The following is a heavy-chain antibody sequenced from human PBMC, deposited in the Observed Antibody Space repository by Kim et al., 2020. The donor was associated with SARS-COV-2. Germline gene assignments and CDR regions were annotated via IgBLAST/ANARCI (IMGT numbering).Heavy chain of an antibody. J-gene: IGHJ6*03. CDR3: ARGVAVAPHHYYHYRMDV. V-gene: IGHV3-7*03. Sequence: GGSLRLSCAASEFTFNTYWMSWVRQAPGKGLEWVAIINQDAYETYYVDSVKGRFTISRDNTKNLVYLQMNSLRAEDTAVYYCARGVAVAPHHYYHYRMDVWGKGTTVTVSS. CDR1: EFTFNTYW. CDR2: INQDAYET. D-gene: IGHD6-19*01.